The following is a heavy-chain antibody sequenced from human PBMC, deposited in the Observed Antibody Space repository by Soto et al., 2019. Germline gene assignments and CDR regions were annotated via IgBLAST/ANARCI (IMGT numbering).Heavy chain of an antibody. D-gene: IGHD3-10*01. Sequence: SETLSLTCTVSGGSISSGDYFWSWIRQPPGKGLEWLGYIYYTGSAYYSPSLKSRIRISIDASKTQFSLELTSVTAADTAMYLCARKALGSSRYDDWGQGTLVTVSS. V-gene: IGHV4-30-4*08. CDR3: ARKALGSSRYDD. CDR1: GGSISSGDYF. CDR2: IYYTGSA. J-gene: IGHJ4*02.